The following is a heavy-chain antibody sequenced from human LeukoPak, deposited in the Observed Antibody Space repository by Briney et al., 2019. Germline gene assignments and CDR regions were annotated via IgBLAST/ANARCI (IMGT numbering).Heavy chain of an antibody. V-gene: IGHV4-39*01. Sequence: SETLSLTCTVSGGSITSSSYYWGWIRQPTGKGLEWIGSIYYSGITDYNPSLKSRVTISVDTSKNEFSLKLNSVNDADTALYYCARHGRYYGSKWFDPWGQGTLVTVSS. CDR2: IYYSGIT. CDR3: ARHGRYYGSKWFDP. CDR1: GGSITSSSYY. D-gene: IGHD3-10*01. J-gene: IGHJ5*02.